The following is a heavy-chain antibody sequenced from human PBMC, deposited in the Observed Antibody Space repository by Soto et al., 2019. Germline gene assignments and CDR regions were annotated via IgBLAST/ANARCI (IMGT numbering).Heavy chain of an antibody. Sequence: QVQLVQSGAEVKEPGASVKVSCKASGYTYTSYDIDWVRQATGQGLEWMGWMNPNSGNTGYAQKFQGRVTMTRNTSISTAYTELSSLRSEDTAVYYCARERAVAGFDYWGQGTLVTVSS. J-gene: IGHJ4*02. D-gene: IGHD6-19*01. V-gene: IGHV1-8*01. CDR2: MNPNSGNT. CDR3: ARERAVAGFDY. CDR1: GYTYTSYD.